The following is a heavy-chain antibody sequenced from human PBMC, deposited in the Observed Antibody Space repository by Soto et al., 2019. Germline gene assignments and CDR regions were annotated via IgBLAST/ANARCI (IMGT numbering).Heavy chain of an antibody. D-gene: IGHD6-13*01. CDR1: AGSYSGFF. Sequence: SGTQSHPCAVSAGSYSGFFWGWIRQPPGKGLEWIGEVNHGGSTNYNPSLKSRVSISSDASKNHFSLTLRSVTDANTAVYYCARAAVAAGGPFDKWGQGALVTVSS. CDR2: VNHGGST. V-gene: IGHV4-34*01. J-gene: IGHJ4*02. CDR3: ARAAVAAGGPFDK.